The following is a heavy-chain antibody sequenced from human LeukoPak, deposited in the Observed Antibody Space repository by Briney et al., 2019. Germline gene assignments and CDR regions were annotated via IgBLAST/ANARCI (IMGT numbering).Heavy chain of an antibody. CDR2: IGASGGST. J-gene: IGHJ4*02. V-gene: IGHV3-23*01. CDR3: AKAEGYDILTGLDY. CDR1: GFTFSSYA. Sequence: GGSLRLSCATSGFTFSSYAMSWVRQAPGKGLEWVSGIGASGGSTYYADSVKGRFTISRDNSKNTLYLQMNSLRAEDTAVYYCAKAEGYDILTGLDYWGQGTLVTVSS. D-gene: IGHD3-9*01.